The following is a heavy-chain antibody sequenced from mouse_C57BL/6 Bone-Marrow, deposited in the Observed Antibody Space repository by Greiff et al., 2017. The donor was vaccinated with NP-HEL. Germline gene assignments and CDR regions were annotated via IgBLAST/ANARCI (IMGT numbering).Heavy chain of an antibody. D-gene: IGHD1-1*02. CDR1: GISITTGNYR. J-gene: IGHJ4*01. V-gene: IGHV3-5*01. Sequence: EVMLVESGPGLVKPSQTVFLTCTVTGISITTGNYRWSWIRQFPGNKLEWIGYIYYSGTITYNPSLTSRTTITRDTPKNQFFLEMNSLTAEDTATYYCARVKGLLWNAMDYWGQGTSVTVSS. CDR3: ARVKGLLWNAMDY. CDR2: IYYSGTI.